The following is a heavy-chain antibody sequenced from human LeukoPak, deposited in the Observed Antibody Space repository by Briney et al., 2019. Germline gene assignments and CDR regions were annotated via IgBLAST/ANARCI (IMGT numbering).Heavy chain of an antibody. CDR3: AKKWGTGMAFYAS. V-gene: IGHV3-23*01. CDR2: ISGGGNYI. Sequence: GGSLRLSCVASGFTFTNYAMTWVRQAPGKGLEWVSAISGGGNYIYYGDSVKGRFTNSRDNSKNTLYLQMRNLRVEDTAIYYCAKKWGTGMAFYASWGEGAQVTVSS. J-gene: IGHJ5*02. D-gene: IGHD6-19*01. CDR1: GFTFTNYA.